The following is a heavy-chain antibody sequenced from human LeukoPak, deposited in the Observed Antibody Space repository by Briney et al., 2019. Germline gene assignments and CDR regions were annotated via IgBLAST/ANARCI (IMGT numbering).Heavy chain of an antibody. CDR3: ARRFCTNGVCYTPSLDY. Sequence: PSETLSLTCAVYGGSFSGYYWSWIRQPPGKGLEWIGEINHSGSTNYNPSLKSRVTISVDTSKNQFSLKLSSVTAADTAVYYCARRFCTNGVCYTPSLDYGGQGTLVTVSS. J-gene: IGHJ4*02. D-gene: IGHD2-8*01. CDR1: GGSFSGYY. CDR2: INHSGST. V-gene: IGHV4-34*01.